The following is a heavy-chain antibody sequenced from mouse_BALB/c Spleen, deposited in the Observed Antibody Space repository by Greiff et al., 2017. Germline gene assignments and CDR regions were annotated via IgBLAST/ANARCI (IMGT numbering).Heavy chain of an antibody. Sequence: EVKLVESGPGLVKPSQSLSLTCTVTGYSITSDYAWNWIRQSPGNKLECMGYISYSGSTSYNPSLKSRTSITRDTSKNQFFLQLNSVTTEDTATYYCARWDYRYGFDYWGQGTTLTVSS. CDR3: ARWDYRYGFDY. D-gene: IGHD2-14*01. J-gene: IGHJ2*01. CDR1: GYSITSDYA. CDR2: ISYSGST. V-gene: IGHV3-2*02.